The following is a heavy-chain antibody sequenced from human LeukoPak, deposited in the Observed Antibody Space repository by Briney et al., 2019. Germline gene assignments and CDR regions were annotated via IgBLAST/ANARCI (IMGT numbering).Heavy chain of an antibody. CDR3: ARGAEGSSWYSSGYMDV. J-gene: IGHJ6*03. Sequence: SETPSLTCAVYGGSFSGYYWSWIRQPPGKGLEWIGEINHSGSTNYNPSLKSRVTISVDTSKNQFSLKLSSVTAADTAVYYCARGAEGSSWYSSGYMDVWGKGTTVTVSS. D-gene: IGHD6-13*01. CDR1: GGSFSGYY. CDR2: INHSGST. V-gene: IGHV4-34*01.